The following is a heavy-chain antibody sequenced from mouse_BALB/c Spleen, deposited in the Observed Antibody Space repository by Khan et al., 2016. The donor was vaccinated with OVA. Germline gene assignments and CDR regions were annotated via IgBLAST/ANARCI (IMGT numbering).Heavy chain of an antibody. D-gene: IGHD2-5*01. Sequence: EVQLQESGPGLVKPSQSLSLTCTVTGYSITSDYAWNWIRQFPGNKLEWLGYISYSGDTAYNPSLKSRISITRDTSKTQFFLQLNSVTTEDTATDYCASMILYCDGSNFKGYYFDYWGQGTTLTVSS. J-gene: IGHJ2*01. CDR2: ISYSGDT. V-gene: IGHV3-2*02. CDR1: GYSITSDYA. CDR3: ASMILYCDGSNFKGYYFDY.